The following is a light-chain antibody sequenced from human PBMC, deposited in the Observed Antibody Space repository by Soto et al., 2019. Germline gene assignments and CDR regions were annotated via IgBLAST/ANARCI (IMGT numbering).Light chain of an antibody. Sequence: QSVLTQPRSVSGSPGQSVTISCTGTSSDVGGYNYVSWYQQHPGKAPKVLISEVSNRPSGVSNRFSGSKSGNTASLTLSGLQAEDEADSYCNSYATGNTRVFGTGTQVTVL. J-gene: IGLJ1*01. V-gene: IGLV2-11*01. CDR2: EVS. CDR3: NSYATGNTRV. CDR1: SSDVGGYNY.